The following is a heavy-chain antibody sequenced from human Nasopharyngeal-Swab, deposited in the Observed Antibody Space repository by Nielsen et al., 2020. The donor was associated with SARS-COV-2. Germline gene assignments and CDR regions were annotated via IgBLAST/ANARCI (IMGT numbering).Heavy chain of an antibody. V-gene: IGHV3-15*01. Sequence: GESLKISCAASGFTFSNAWMSWVRQAPGKGLEWVGRIKSKTDGGTTDYAAPVKGRFTISRDDSKNTLCLQMNSLKTEDTAVYYCTTAQSLYYYYMDVWGKGTTVTVSS. CDR3: TTAQSLYYYYMDV. CDR1: GFTFSNAW. J-gene: IGHJ6*03. CDR2: IKSKTDGGTT.